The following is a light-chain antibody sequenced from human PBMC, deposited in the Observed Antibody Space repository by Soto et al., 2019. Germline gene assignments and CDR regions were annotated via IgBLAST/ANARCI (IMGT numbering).Light chain of an antibody. V-gene: IGKV1-33*01. Sequence: DIQMTQSPPSLAASVGDRVTITCQASQDLTNYLNWYQQKPGEAPKLLIYDTITLEEGVPTRFSGSGSGTEFTLTISSLQPDDFATYYCQHYNSYSEAFGQGTKVELK. CDR3: QHYNSYSEA. J-gene: IGKJ1*01. CDR1: QDLTNY. CDR2: DTI.